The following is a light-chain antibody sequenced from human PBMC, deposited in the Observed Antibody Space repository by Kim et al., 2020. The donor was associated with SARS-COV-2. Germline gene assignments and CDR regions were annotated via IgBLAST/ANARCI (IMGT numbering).Light chain of an antibody. V-gene: IGKV3-20*01. J-gene: IGKJ4*01. CDR3: QQYGSSLT. CDR2: AAS. CDR1: QSVGTS. Sequence: SLSPGDKATISCRASQSVGTSLVWYQQKPGQAPRLLIYAASSRATGTPDRFSGSGSGTDFTLTISRLEPEDFAVYYCQQYGSSLTFGGGTKVDIK.